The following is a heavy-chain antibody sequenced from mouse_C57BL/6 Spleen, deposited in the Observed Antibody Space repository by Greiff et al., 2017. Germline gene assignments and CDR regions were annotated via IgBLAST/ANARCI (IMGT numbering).Heavy chain of an antibody. CDR1: GYTFTDYE. Sequence: QVQLQQSGAELVRPGASVTLSCKASGYTFTDYEMHWVKQTPVHGLEWIGAIDPETGGTAYNQKFKGKAILTADKSSSPAYMGLRSLTSEDSAVYYCTRYGDYSNPYFDYWGQGTTLTVSS. CDR3: TRYGDYSNPYFDY. D-gene: IGHD2-5*01. CDR2: IDPETGGT. V-gene: IGHV1-15*01. J-gene: IGHJ2*01.